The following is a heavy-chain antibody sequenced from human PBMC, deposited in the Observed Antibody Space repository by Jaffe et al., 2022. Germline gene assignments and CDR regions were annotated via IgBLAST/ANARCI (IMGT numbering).Heavy chain of an antibody. CDR2: INHSGST. V-gene: IGHV4-34*01. CDR1: GGSFSGYY. CDR3: ARGHPYGGNSGPPDY. D-gene: IGHD4-17*01. J-gene: IGHJ4*02. Sequence: QVQLQQWGAGLLKPSETLSLTCAVYGGSFSGYYWSWIRQPPGKGLEWIGEINHSGSTNYNPSLKSRVTISVDTSKNQFSLKLSSVTAADTAVYYCARGHPYGGNSGPPDYWGQGTLVTVSS.